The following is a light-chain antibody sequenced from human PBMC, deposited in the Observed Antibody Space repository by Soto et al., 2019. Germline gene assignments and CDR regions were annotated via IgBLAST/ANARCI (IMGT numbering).Light chain of an antibody. CDR2: STT. CDR1: SGSVSTSDY. V-gene: IGLV8-61*01. J-gene: IGLJ2*01. CDR3: ELHTGSGISV. Sequence: QAVVTQEPSFSVSPGGTVTLTCGLNSGSVSTSDYPSWYQQTPGQAPRTLIYSTTTRSSGVPDRFSGSILGNKAALTITGAQADDEADYYCELHTGSGISVFGGGTKLTVL.